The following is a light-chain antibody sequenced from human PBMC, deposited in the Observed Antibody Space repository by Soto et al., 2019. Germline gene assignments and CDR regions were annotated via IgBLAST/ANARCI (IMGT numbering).Light chain of an antibody. J-gene: IGKJ2*01. Sequence: DIQMTQSPSSLSASVGDRVTITCRASQTISTYLNWYQQKPGKAPKLLIYAASSLQSGVPSRFSGSGAGADYTRAISSLQPEAFANYFCQRSLGFPYTFGQGTKLEIK. CDR1: QTISTY. V-gene: IGKV1-39*01. CDR2: AAS. CDR3: QRSLGFPYT.